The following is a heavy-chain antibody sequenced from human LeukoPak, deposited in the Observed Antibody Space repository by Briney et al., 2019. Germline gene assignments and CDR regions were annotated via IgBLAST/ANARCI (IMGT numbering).Heavy chain of an antibody. CDR2: VSGSGSNK. CDR3: ATSQSSVAGIVGD. V-gene: IGHV3-11*04. D-gene: IGHD6-19*01. CDR1: GFTFSGYF. J-gene: IGHJ4*02. Sequence: GGSLRLSCATSGFTFSGYFMTWIRQAPGKGLEWVSYVSGSGSNKYYADSVKGRFTTSRDNAKNSLYLQMNSLRVEDTAVYYCATSQSSVAGIVGDWGQGTLVTVS.